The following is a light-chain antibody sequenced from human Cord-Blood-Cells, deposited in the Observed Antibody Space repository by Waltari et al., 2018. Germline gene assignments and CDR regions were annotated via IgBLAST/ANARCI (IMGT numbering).Light chain of an antibody. V-gene: IGLV2-23*01. Sequence: QSALTQPASVSGSPGQSITISCTGTSSDVGSYNLVSWYQQHPGKAPKLMIYEGIKRPSGFSNRFSVSKSGNTASLTIAGLQAEDEADYYCCSYAGSSTWVFGGGTKLTVL. CDR1: SSDVGSYNL. CDR2: EGI. J-gene: IGLJ3*02. CDR3: CSYAGSSTWV.